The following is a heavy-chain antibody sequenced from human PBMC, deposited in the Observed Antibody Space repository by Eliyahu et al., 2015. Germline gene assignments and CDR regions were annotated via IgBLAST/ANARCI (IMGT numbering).Heavy chain of an antibody. CDR3: AGGAYCGGDCYHNRGPFDM. D-gene: IGHD2-21*02. CDR2: ITRNGDST. Sequence: EVQLVESGGGLVQRGGSLRLXCXASGLXAFSSXXTHWVRQAPGKGLEYVSGITRNGDSTYYANSVKGRFTVSRENSKNTLYLQMDSLRTEDMAVYHCAGGAYCGGDCYHNRGPFDMWGQGTMVTVAS. J-gene: IGHJ3*02. CDR1: GLXAFSSXX. V-gene: IGHV3-64*01.